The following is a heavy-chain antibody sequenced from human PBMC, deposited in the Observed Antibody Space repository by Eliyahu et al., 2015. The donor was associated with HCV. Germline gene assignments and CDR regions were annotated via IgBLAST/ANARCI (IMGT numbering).Heavy chain of an antibody. Sequence: QVQLQESGPGLVKPSETLSLTCTVSGGSISSYYWSWIRQPAGKGLEWIGRIYTSGSTNYNPPLKSRVTMSVDTSKNQFSLKLSSVTAADTAVYYCARGKPIHWYSSSWYEYYYYGMDVWGQGTTVTVSS. CDR1: GGSISSYY. CDR2: IYTSGST. CDR3: ARGKPIHWYSSSWYEYYYYGMDV. V-gene: IGHV4-4*07. D-gene: IGHD6-13*01. J-gene: IGHJ6*02.